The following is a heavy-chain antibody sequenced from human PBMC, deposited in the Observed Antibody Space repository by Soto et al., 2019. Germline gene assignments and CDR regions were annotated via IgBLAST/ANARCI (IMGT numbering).Heavy chain of an antibody. J-gene: IGHJ5*02. D-gene: IGHD3-10*01. CDR1: GYTFTSYD. CDR2: MNPNSGNT. CDR3: ARGLITMVRGVISNWFDP. Sequence: ASVKVSCTDSGYTFTSYDSNWVRQATGQGLEWMGWMNPNSGNTGYAQKFQGRVTMTRNTSISTAYMELSSLRSEDTAVYYCARGLITMVRGVISNWFDPWGQGTLVTVSS. V-gene: IGHV1-8*01.